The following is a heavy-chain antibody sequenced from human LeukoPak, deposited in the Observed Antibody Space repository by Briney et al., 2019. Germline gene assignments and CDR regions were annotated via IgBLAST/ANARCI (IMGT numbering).Heavy chain of an antibody. J-gene: IGHJ5*02. V-gene: IGHV4-38-2*02. CDR1: GYSISSGYY. CDR2: LYHSGST. Sequence: SETLSLTCIVSGYSISSGYYWGWIRQPPGKGLEWIGNLYHSGSTYYKPSLRSRATISGDTSKNQFSLGLSSVTAADTAVYYCARECSSTTCYTRSFDPWGQGTLVTVSS. D-gene: IGHD2-2*02. CDR3: ARECSSTTCYTRSFDP.